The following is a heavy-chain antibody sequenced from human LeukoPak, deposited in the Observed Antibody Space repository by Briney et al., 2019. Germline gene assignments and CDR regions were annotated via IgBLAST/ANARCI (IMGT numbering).Heavy chain of an antibody. CDR3: ASLYYDSGGYSRDY. V-gene: IGHV4-4*07. J-gene: IGHJ4*02. D-gene: IGHD3-22*01. Sequence: SSETLSLTCTVSGVSINTYYWSWIRQPAGKGLEWIGRIYISGSTNYNPSLKSRVTMSLDTSKNQLSLKLSSVTAADTAVYYCASLYYDSGGYSRDYWGQGTLVTVSS. CDR1: GVSINTYY. CDR2: IYISGST.